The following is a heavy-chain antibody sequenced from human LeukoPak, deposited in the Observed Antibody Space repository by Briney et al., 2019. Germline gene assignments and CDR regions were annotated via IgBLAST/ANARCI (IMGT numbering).Heavy chain of an antibody. CDR1: GFTCCSYK. CDR3: AGYRAIVRGVIIRLVY. V-gene: IGHV3-48*03. J-gene: IGHJ4*02. CDR2: IFNSCSTI. Sequence: GSLRLSCAASGFTCCSYKMNWVPQAPGEGREWVSYIFNSCSTIHYTHSVRGRFTISRDNAKTPLYIQMSGLRAEDTAVYYCAGYRAIVRGVIIRLVYWGQGTLVTVSS. D-gene: IGHD3-10*01.